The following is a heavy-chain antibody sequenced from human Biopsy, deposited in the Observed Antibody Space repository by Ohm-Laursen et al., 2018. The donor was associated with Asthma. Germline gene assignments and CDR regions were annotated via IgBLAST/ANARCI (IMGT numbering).Heavy chain of an antibody. V-gene: IGHV3-30*18. J-gene: IGHJ4*02. Sequence: SLRLSCAASGFSFGSYGMHWVRQAPGKGLEWVAVMSFDGRQTYYADSVKGRFTISRDKSKNTLYMQMNSLRAEDTAVYYCAKRGSYFDYWGQGTLVTVSS. CDR3: AKRGSYFDY. CDR1: GFSFGSYG. D-gene: IGHD1-26*01. CDR2: MSFDGRQT.